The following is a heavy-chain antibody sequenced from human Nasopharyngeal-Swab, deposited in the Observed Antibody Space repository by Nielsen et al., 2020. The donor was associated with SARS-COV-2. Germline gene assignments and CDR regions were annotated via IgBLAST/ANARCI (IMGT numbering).Heavy chain of an antibody. CDR3: ARERVEVRRVIETPYYYGMDV. CDR2: IYYSGST. CDR1: GGSISSGGYY. V-gene: IGHV4-31*03. D-gene: IGHD3-10*01. J-gene: IGHJ6*02. Sequence: SETLSLTCTVSGGSISSGGYYWSWIRQHPGKGLEWIGYIYYSGSTYYNPSLKSRVTISVDTSKNQFSLKLSPVTAADTAVYYCARERVEVRRVIETPYYYGMDVWGQGTTVTVSS.